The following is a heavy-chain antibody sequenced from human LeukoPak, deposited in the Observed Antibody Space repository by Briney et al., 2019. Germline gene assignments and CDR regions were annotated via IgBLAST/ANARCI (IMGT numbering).Heavy chain of an antibody. CDR3: AKGISDYGDKYHYYYYMDV. D-gene: IGHD4-17*01. CDR1: GFTFGSHW. J-gene: IGHJ6*03. Sequence: GGSLRLSCTASGFTFGSHWMIWVRRAPGKGLDWVAYIDSSGGTIYYADSVTGRFTISRDNSKNTLYLQMNSLRAEDTAVYYCAKGISDYGDKYHYYYYMDVWGKGTTVTVSS. CDR2: IDSSGGTI. V-gene: IGHV3-48*01.